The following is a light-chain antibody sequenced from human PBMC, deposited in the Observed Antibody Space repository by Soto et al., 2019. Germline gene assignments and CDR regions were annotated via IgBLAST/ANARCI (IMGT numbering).Light chain of an antibody. V-gene: IGKV3-15*01. CDR3: QQFNNWPRT. CDR2: DAS. CDR1: QSVSSN. J-gene: IGKJ1*01. Sequence: ELVMTQSPATLSVSPGERATLSCRASQSVSSNLAWYQQKPGQAPRLLISDASTRATGIPARFSGSGSGTEFTLTISSLQSEDFAVYYCQQFNNWPRTFGQGNKVDIK.